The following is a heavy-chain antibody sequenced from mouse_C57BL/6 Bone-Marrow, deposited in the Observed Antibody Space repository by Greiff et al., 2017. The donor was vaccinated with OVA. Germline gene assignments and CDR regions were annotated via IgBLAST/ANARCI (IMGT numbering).Heavy chain of an antibody. CDR3: ARQGTPYAMDY. V-gene: IGHV5-12*01. CDR1: GFTFSDYY. CDR2: ISNGGGST. Sequence: EVQLVESGGGLVQPGGSLKLSCAASGFTFSDYYMYWVRQTPEKRLEWVAYISNGGGSTYYPDTVQGRFTISRDNAKNTLYLQLSRLKSEDTAMYYCARQGTPYAMDYWGQGTSVTVSS. D-gene: IGHD2-14*01. J-gene: IGHJ4*01.